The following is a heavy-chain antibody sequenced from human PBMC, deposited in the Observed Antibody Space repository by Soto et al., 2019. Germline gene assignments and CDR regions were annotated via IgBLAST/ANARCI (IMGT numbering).Heavy chain of an antibody. Sequence: PGGSLRLSCAASGFTFSSYAMSWVRQAPGKGLEWVSAISGSGGSTYYADSVKGRFTISRDNSKNTLYLQMNSLRAEDTAVYYCAISTMVRGVYFDYWGQGTLVTVSS. CDR1: GFTFSSYA. CDR2: ISGSGGST. V-gene: IGHV3-23*01. D-gene: IGHD3-10*01. J-gene: IGHJ4*02. CDR3: AISTMVRGVYFDY.